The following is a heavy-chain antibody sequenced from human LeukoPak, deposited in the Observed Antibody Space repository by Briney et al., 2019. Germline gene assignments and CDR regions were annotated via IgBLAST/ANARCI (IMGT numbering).Heavy chain of an antibody. CDR1: GGTFSSYA. CDR3: ARELRSRGRAQIDY. Sequence: EASVKVSCKASGGTFSSYAISWVRQAPGQGLEWMGGIIPIFGTANYAQKFQGRVTITADESTSTAYMELSSLRSEDTAVYYCARELRSRGRAQIDYWGQGTLVTVSS. D-gene: IGHD5-12*01. V-gene: IGHV1-69*13. J-gene: IGHJ4*02. CDR2: IIPIFGTA.